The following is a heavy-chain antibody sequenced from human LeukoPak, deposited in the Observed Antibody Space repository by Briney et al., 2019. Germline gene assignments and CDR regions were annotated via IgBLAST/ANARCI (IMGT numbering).Heavy chain of an antibody. CDR3: ARIKEGIDY. CDR1: GFTISGSSYH. V-gene: IGHV4-39*01. D-gene: IGHD3-10*01. Sequence: PSETLSLTCAASGFTISGSSYHWGWLRQPPGKGLEWIGSIYYSGNTYYNPSLKSRVTISVDTSKNQFSLKLSSVTAADTAVYYCARIKEGIDYWGQGTLVTVSS. CDR2: IYYSGNT. J-gene: IGHJ4*02.